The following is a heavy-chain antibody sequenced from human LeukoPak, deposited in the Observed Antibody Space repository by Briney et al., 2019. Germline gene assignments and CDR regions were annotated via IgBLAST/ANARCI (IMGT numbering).Heavy chain of an antibody. CDR3: AREYSSSWYGVIDY. Sequence: GGSLRLSCAASGFTFSSYWMSWVRQAPGKGLEWVANIKQDGSEKYYVDSVKGRFTISRDNAKNSLYLQMNSLRAEDTAVYYCAREYSSSWYGVIDYWGQGTLVTVSS. CDR2: IKQDGSEK. V-gene: IGHV3-7*01. D-gene: IGHD6-13*01. CDR1: GFTFSSYW. J-gene: IGHJ4*02.